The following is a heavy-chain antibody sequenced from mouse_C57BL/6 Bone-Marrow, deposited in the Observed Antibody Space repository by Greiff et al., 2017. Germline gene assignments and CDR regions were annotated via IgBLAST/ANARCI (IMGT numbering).Heavy chain of an antibody. D-gene: IGHD2-4*01. Sequence: VQLQQPGAELVMPGASVKLSCKASGYTFTSYWMHWVKPRPGQGLEWIGEIDPSDSYTNYNQKFKGKSTLTVDKSSSTAYMQLSSLTSEDSAVYYCARRGIYYDYDDAMDYWGQGTSVTVSS. CDR1: GYTFTSYW. CDR2: IDPSDSYT. CDR3: ARRGIYYDYDDAMDY. V-gene: IGHV1-69*01. J-gene: IGHJ4*01.